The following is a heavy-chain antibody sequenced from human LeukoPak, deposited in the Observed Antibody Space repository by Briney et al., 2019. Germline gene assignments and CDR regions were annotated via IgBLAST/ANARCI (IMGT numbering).Heavy chain of an antibody. J-gene: IGHJ6*03. V-gene: IGHV3-23*01. CDR3: AKGGIAAAGTWGYYYYMDV. Sequence: GGSLRLSCAASGFTFSSYAMSWVRQAPGKGLEWVSSISSSGDSTFYADSVKGRFTISRDNSKNTLYLQMNSLRAEDTAVYYCAKGGIAAAGTWGYYYYMDVWGKGTTVTVSS. D-gene: IGHD6-13*01. CDR2: ISSSGDST. CDR1: GFTFSSYA.